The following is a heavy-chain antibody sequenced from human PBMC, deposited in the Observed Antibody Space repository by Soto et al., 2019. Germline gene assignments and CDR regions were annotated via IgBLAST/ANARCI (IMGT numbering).Heavy chain of an antibody. D-gene: IGHD5-12*01. V-gene: IGHV1-69*13. Sequence: SVKVSCKASGGTVSSYAISWVRQAPGQGLEWMGGISPIFGTANYAQKFQGRVTITADESTSTAYMELSSLRSEDTAVYYCASPGYSGYHERHYHGMDIWGQGTTVNISS. CDR3: ASPGYSGYHERHYHGMDI. CDR2: ISPIFGTA. J-gene: IGHJ6*02. CDR1: GGTVSSYA.